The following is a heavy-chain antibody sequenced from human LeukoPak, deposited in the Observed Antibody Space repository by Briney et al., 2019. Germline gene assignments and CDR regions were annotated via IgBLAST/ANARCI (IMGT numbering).Heavy chain of an antibody. V-gene: IGHV4-34*01. Sequence: SETLSLTCAVYGGSFSGYYWSWIRQPPGKGLEWIGEINHSGSTNYNPSLKSRVTISVDTSKNQFSLKLSSVTAADTAVYYCAGGSIVLVPVAEGGMEVWGKGT. CDR2: INHSGST. J-gene: IGHJ6*04. CDR3: AGGSIVLVPVAEGGMEV. D-gene: IGHD2-2*01. CDR1: GGSFSGYY.